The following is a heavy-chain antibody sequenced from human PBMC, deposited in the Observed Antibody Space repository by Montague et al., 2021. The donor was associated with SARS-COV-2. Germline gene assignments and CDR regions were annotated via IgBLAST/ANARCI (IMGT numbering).Heavy chain of an antibody. CDR2: ISGSGGST. D-gene: IGHD5-18*01. CDR3: AKNGDLGSAMVLFYFDH. CDR1: GFTFTSYA. J-gene: IGHJ4*02. V-gene: IGHV3-23*01. Sequence: SLRLSCAASGFTFTSYAMSWVRQAPGKGLEWVSGISGSGGSTYYADSVKGRFTISRDNSDNTVYLQMNSLRADDTAVYYCAKNGDLGSAMVLFYFDHWGQGTLATVSS.